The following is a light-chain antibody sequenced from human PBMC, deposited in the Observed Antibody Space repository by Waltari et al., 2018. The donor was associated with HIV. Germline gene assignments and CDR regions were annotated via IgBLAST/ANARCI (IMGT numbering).Light chain of an antibody. CDR2: DIN. V-gene: IGLV2-23*02. CDR1: SSDVGGYNY. CDR3: CSHAGTTTLV. J-gene: IGLJ2*01. Sequence: QSALTQPASVSGSPGQSITISCTGTSSDVGGYNYVSWYQQHPGKAPKLMIYDINKRPSGVSNRFSGSKSGNTVSLTISGVQAEDEADYYCCSHAGTTTLVFGGGTKLTVL.